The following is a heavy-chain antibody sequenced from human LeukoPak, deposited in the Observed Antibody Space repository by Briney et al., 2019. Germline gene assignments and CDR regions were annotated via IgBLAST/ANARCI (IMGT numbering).Heavy chain of an antibody. Sequence: ASVKVSCKASGFIFTKYGISWVRQAPGQGLEWVGWISGYNGDTNYAQKLQGRVSMTEDTSTDTAYMELSSLRSEDTAVYYCATDLGVGATTSYFDYWGQGTLVTVSS. CDR2: ISGYNGDT. CDR1: GFIFTKYG. D-gene: IGHD1-26*01. CDR3: ATDLGVGATTSYFDY. J-gene: IGHJ4*02. V-gene: IGHV1-18*01.